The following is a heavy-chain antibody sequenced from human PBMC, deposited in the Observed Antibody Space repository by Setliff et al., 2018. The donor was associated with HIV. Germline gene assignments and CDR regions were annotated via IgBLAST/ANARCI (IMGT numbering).Heavy chain of an antibody. CDR1: GGSFSGYY. D-gene: IGHD4-17*01. Sequence: NPSETLSLTCAVFGGSFSGYYRGWIRQPPGKGLEWIGEINHSGSTDYNPSLKSRVTISVDTSKNQFSLNLSSVTAADTAVYYCARYDYGDFDYWGQGTPVTVSS. V-gene: IGHV4-34*01. CDR3: ARYDYGDFDY. J-gene: IGHJ4*02. CDR2: INHSGST.